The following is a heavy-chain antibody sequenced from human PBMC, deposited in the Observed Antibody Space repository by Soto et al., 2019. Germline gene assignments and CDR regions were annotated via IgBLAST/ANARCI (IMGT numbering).Heavy chain of an antibody. CDR3: ARVRVLRYFDWLLYEDGMDV. Sequence: PSETLSLTCTVSGGSISSYYWSWIRQPAGKGLEWIGRSYTSGSTNYNPSLKSRVTMSVDTSKNQFSLKLSSVTAADTAVYYCARVRVLRYFDWLLYEDGMDVWGQGTTVTVSS. V-gene: IGHV4-4*07. J-gene: IGHJ6*02. CDR1: GGSISSYY. D-gene: IGHD3-9*01. CDR2: SYTSGST.